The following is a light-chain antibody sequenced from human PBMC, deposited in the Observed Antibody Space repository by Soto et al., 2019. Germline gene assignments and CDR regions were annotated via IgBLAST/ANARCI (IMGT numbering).Light chain of an antibody. CDR1: SGHSSYA. V-gene: IGLV4-69*01. J-gene: IGLJ2*01. CDR2: LNSDGSH. Sequence: QSVPTQSPSASASLGASVKLTCTLSSGHSSYAIAWHQQQPEKGPRYLMKLNSDGSHSKGDGIPDRFSGSSSGAERYLTISSLQSEDEADYYCQTWGTGIHVVFGGGTKLAVL. CDR3: QTWGTGIHVV.